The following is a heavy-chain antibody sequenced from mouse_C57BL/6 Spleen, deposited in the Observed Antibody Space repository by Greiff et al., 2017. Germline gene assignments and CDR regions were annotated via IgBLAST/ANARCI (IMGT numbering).Heavy chain of an antibody. Sequence: QVQLQQPGAELARPGASVKLSCKASGYTFTSYGISWVKQRTGQGLEWIGEIYPRSGNTYYNEKFKGKATLTADKSSSTAYMELRSLTSEDSAVYFCARSSMVTTWYFDVWGTGTTVTVSS. CDR2: IYPRSGNT. V-gene: IGHV1-81*01. D-gene: IGHD2-2*01. J-gene: IGHJ1*03. CDR1: GYTFTSYG. CDR3: ARSSMVTTWYFDV.